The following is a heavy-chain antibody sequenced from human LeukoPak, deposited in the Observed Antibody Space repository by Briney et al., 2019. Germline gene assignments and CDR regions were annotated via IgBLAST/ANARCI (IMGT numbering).Heavy chain of an antibody. V-gene: IGHV1-46*01. J-gene: IGHJ4*02. CDR2: INPSGGST. D-gene: IGHD3-10*01. CDR1: GYTFTSYY. CDR3: ARAAPRAGYYYGSGSRLNY. Sequence: GASVKVSCKASGYTFTSYYMHWVRQAPGQGLEWMGIINPSGGSTSYAQEFQGRVTMTRDTSTSTVHMELSSLRSEDTAVYYCARAAPRAGYYYGSGSRLNYWGQGTLVTVSS.